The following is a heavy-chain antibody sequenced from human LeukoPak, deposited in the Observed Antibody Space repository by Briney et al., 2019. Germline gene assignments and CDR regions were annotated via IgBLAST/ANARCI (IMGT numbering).Heavy chain of an antibody. Sequence: PGGSLRLSCAASGFTFSSYAMSWVRQAPGKGLEWVSGISGSGGSTYYADSVKGRFTISRDNSKNTLYLQMNSLRAEDTAVYYCAIKGSSFRTDLDYWGQGTLVTVSS. CDR1: GFTFSSYA. CDR2: ISGSGGST. J-gene: IGHJ4*02. D-gene: IGHD6-6*01. V-gene: IGHV3-23*01. CDR3: AIKGSSFRTDLDY.